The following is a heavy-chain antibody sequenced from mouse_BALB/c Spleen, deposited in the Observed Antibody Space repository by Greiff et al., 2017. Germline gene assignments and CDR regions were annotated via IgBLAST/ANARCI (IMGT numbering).Heavy chain of an antibody. Sequence: VQLQQSGPELVKPGASVRISCKASGYTFTSYYIHWVKQRPGQGLEWIGWIYPGNVNTKYNEKFKGKATLTADKSSSTAYMQLSSLTSEDSAVYYCTRRGYGYDERGAWFAYWGQGTLVTVSA. J-gene: IGHJ3*01. CDR1: GYTFTSYY. V-gene: IGHV1S56*01. CDR3: TRRGYGYDERGAWFAY. D-gene: IGHD2-2*01. CDR2: IYPGNVNT.